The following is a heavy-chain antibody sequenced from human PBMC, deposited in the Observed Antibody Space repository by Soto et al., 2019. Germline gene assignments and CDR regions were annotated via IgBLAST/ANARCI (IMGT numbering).Heavy chain of an antibody. J-gene: IGHJ4*02. D-gene: IGHD3-10*01. CDR1: GFTFSSYA. CDR2: ISGSGGST. Sequence: GGSLRLSCAASGFTFSSYAMSWVRQSPGKGLEWVSAISGSGGSTYYADSVKGRFTISRDNSKNTLYLQMNSLRAEDTAVYYCARIYNNKLLRKLDYWGQGTLVTVSS. V-gene: IGHV3-23*01. CDR3: ARIYNNKLLRKLDY.